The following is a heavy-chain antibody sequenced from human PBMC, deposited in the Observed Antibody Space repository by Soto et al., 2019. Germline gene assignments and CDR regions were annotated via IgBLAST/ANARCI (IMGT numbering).Heavy chain of an antibody. CDR3: ARVESRLYLSLPLEY. J-gene: IGHJ4*02. Sequence: QVQLVQSGAEVKKPGASVKVSCKASGYTFTSYGISWVRQAPGQGLEWMGWISAYNGNTNYAQKLQGRVTMTTDTATSTAYMELRSLRSDDTAVYYCARVESRLYLSLPLEYWGQGTLVTVSS. CDR2: ISAYNGNT. V-gene: IGHV1-18*01. CDR1: GYTFTSYG.